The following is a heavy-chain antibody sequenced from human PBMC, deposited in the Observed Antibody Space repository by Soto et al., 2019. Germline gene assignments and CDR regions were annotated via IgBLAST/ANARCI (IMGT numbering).Heavy chain of an antibody. J-gene: IGHJ5*02. CDR3: ASNADYYYSSGYYSWFDP. CDR1: GFTFSSYA. Sequence: QVQLVESGGGVVQPGRSLRLSCAASGFTFSSYAMHWVRQAPGKGLEWVAVISYDGSNKYYADSVKGRFTIPRDNSKNTLYLQMNRLRDEDTAVYYCASNADYYYSSGYYSWFDPWGQGTLVTVSS. V-gene: IGHV3-30-3*01. CDR2: ISYDGSNK. D-gene: IGHD3-22*01.